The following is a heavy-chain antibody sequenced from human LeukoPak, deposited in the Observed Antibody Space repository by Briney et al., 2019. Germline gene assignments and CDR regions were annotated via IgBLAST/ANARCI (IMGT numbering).Heavy chain of an antibody. CDR3: ARGAYDYGDYAYY. J-gene: IGHJ4*02. CDR2: ISSGSSYI. Sequence: GGSLRLSCAASGFTFSSYSMNWVRQAPGKGLGWVSSISSGSSYIYYADSVKGRFTISRDNAKNSLYLQMNSLRAEDTAVYYCARGAYDYGDYAYYWGQGTLVTVSS. CDR1: GFTFSSYS. V-gene: IGHV3-21*01. D-gene: IGHD4-17*01.